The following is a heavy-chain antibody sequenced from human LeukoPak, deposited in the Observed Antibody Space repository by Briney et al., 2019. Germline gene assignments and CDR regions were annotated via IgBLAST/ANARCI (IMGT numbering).Heavy chain of an antibody. Sequence: GRFTVSRDNSKNTFYLQMNSLSADDTAIYYCARENHCTDTTCYAYYFDDWGQGTVVTVSS. D-gene: IGHD2-2*01. V-gene: IGHV3-53*01. CDR3: ARENHCTDTTCYAYYFDD. J-gene: IGHJ4*02.